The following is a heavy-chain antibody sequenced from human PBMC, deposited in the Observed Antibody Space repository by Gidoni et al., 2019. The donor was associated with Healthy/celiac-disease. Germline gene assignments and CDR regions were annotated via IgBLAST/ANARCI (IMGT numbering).Heavy chain of an antibody. CDR1: RFTGSSYG. V-gene: IGHV3-7*03. Sequence: EGQLVESGGGLVQPGGSLRRACPASRFTGSSYGLSRVRQAPVKGLEWVANIPQDGSEHYYVYSVKGRFTISRDNAKLSRSLQMNCLSAADTAVYSCASGRAQWLATDFDYWGQGTLVTVSS. CDR3: ASGRAQWLATDFDY. J-gene: IGHJ4*02. D-gene: IGHD6-19*01. CDR2: IPQDGSEH.